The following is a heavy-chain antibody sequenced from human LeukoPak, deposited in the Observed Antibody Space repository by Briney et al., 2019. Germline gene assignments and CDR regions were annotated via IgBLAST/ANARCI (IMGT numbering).Heavy chain of an antibody. J-gene: IGHJ3*02. CDR2: INPNSGGT. CDR3: ARDNSGYYYLNAFDI. V-gene: IGHV1-2*02. CDR1: GYTFTGYY. Sequence: GASVKVSCKASGYTFTGYYMHWVRQAPGQGLEWMGWINPNSGGTNYTQKFQGRVTMTRDTSISTAYMELSRLRSDDTAVYYCARDNSGYYYLNAFDIWGQGTMVTVSS. D-gene: IGHD3-22*01.